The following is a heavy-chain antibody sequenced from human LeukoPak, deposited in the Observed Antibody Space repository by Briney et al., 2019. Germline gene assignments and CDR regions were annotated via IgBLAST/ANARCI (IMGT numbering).Heavy chain of an antibody. J-gene: IGHJ4*02. CDR1: GYTFTGYY. CDR2: INPNSGDT. D-gene: IGHD1-26*01. V-gene: IGHV1-2*02. Sequence: ASVKVSCKASGYTFTGYYMHWVRQAPGQGLEWMGWINPNSGDTNYAQKFQGRVTMTRDTSISTAYMELSRLRSDDTAVHYCARDGSVGAWDFDYWGQGTLVTVSS. CDR3: ARDGSVGAWDFDY.